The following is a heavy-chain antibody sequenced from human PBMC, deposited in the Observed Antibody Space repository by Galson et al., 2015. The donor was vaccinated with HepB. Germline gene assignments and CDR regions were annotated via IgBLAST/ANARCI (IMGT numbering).Heavy chain of an antibody. CDR2: IWYDGSNK. CDR1: GFTFSSYG. V-gene: IGHV3-33*01. D-gene: IGHD5-12*01. CDR3: ARDRYSGYVYRGGFVYYYGMDV. Sequence: SLRLSCAASGFTFSSYGMHWVRQAPGKGLEWVAVIWYDGSNKYYADSVKGRFTISRDNSKNTLYLQMNSLRAEDTAVYYCARDRYSGYVYRGGFVYYYGMDVWGQGTTVTVSS. J-gene: IGHJ6*02.